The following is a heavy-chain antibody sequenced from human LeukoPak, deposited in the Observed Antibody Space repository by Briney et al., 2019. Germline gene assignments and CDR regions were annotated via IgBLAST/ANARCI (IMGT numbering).Heavy chain of an antibody. J-gene: IGHJ4*02. CDR2: SKSKTDGGTT. CDR3: TTQEDFWSGYYHFDY. CDR1: GFTFSNAW. D-gene: IGHD3-3*01. V-gene: IGHV3-15*01. Sequence: GGSLRLSCAASGFTFSNAWMSWVRQAPGKGLDWVGRSKSKTDGGTTDYAAHVKGRFTISRDDSKNTLYLQMNSLKTEDTAVYYCTTQEDFWSGYYHFDYWGQGTLVTVSS.